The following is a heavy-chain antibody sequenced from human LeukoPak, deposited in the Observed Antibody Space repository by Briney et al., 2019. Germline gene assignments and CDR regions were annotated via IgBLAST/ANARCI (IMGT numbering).Heavy chain of an antibody. D-gene: IGHD6-19*01. CDR2: IRSKANSYAT. CDR3: AKGYSSGWHAID. J-gene: IGHJ4*02. CDR1: GFTFSGSA. V-gene: IGHV3-73*01. Sequence: PGGSLRLSCAASGFTFSGSAMHWVRQASGKGLEWVGRIRSKANSYATAYAASVKGRFTISRDDSKNTAYLQMNSLRAEDTAVYHCAKGYSSGWHAIDWGQGTLVTVSS.